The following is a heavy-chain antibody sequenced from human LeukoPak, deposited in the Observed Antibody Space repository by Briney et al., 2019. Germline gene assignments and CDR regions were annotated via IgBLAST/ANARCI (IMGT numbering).Heavy chain of an antibody. J-gene: IGHJ6*02. CDR2: ISGSGGTT. D-gene: IGHD3-16*01. CDR3: ARIPGGYYYAMDV. CDR1: GFTFNIYA. V-gene: IGHV3-23*01. Sequence: GGSLRLSCAASGFTFNIYAMNWVRQAPGKGLEWVSGISGSGGTTYYADSVKGRFTISRDNAKNSLYLQMNSLRDEDTAVYYCARIPGGYYYAMDVWGQGTTVTVSS.